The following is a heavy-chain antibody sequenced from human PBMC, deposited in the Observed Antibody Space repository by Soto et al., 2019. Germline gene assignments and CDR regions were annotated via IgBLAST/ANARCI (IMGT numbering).Heavy chain of an antibody. CDR1: GYIFTVYY. J-gene: IGHJ5*02. V-gene: IGHV1-2*02. CDR2: INPNSGGT. CDR3: ARQGSGSKWLDP. D-gene: IGHD3-10*01. Sequence: ASVKVSCKASGYIFTVYYMHWVRQAPGQGLEWMGWINPNSGGTNYAQKFQGRVTMTRDTSIRTAYMELSRLRSDDTAVYYCARQGSGSKWLDPWGQGTLVTVCS.